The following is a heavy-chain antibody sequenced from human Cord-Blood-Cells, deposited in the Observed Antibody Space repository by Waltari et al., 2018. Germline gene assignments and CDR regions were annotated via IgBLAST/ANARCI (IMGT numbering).Heavy chain of an antibody. CDR2: SKHSGRT. V-gene: IGHV4-34*01. CDR3: ARGVVWYYYGSGSYYFDY. CDR1: GGSFSGYY. Sequence: QVQLQQWGAGLLKPSETLSLTCAVYGGSFSGYYWSWIRQPPGKGLEWIGESKHSGRTNYHPSLKSRGTIAVDTSKDQFSLKLSSVTAADTAVYYCARGVVWYYYGSGSYYFDYWGQGTLVTVSS. J-gene: IGHJ4*02. D-gene: IGHD3-10*01.